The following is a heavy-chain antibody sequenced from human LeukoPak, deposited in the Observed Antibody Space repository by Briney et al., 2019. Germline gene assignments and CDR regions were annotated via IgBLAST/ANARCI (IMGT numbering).Heavy chain of an antibody. Sequence: SETLSLTCTVSGGSISSGSYYWSWIRQPPGKGLEWIGYIYYSGSTNYNPSLKSRVTISVDTSKNQFSLKLSSVTAADTAVYYCAREDDYGHFDYWGQGTLVTVSS. D-gene: IGHD4-17*01. V-gene: IGHV4-61*01. CDR1: GGSISSGSYY. CDR3: AREDDYGHFDY. J-gene: IGHJ4*02. CDR2: IYYSGST.